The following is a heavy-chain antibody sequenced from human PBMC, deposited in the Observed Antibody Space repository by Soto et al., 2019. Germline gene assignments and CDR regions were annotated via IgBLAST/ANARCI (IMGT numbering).Heavy chain of an antibody. V-gene: IGHV3-7*03. CDR3: ARDYL. Sequence: SLRLSCAASGFTFSNYWMTWVRQAPGKGLEWVANIKQDGSEKYYVDSVKGRFTVSRDNAKNSLYLQMNSLRAEDTAVYYCARDYLWGQGTLVTVSS. CDR2: IKQDGSEK. CDR1: GFTFSNYW. J-gene: IGHJ5*02.